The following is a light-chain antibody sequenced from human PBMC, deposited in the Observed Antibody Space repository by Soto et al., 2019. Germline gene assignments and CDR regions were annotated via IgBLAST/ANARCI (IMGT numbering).Light chain of an antibody. CDR1: QSISSW. Sequence: DIQMTQSPSTLTASLGDRATITCRASQSISSWLAWYQQKPGKAPKLLIYDASSLESGVPSRFRGSGSGTEFTLTISSLQPDDFEAYYCQQYNSYSSTFGQGTKVDIK. J-gene: IGKJ1*01. V-gene: IGKV1-5*01. CDR3: QQYNSYSST. CDR2: DAS.